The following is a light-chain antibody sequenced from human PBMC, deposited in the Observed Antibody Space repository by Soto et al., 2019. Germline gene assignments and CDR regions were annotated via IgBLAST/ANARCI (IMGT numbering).Light chain of an antibody. CDR3: HQYNFWPT. V-gene: IGKV3-15*01. CDR1: QRFSPN. Sequence: EVVMTQSPATLSVSPGERATLSCRASQRFSPNLAWYQQKPGQSPRLLIYGTSTRATGVPARFSGGGSGTEFTLTISSLQSEDFAVYFCHQYNFWPTFGQGTKVEIK. J-gene: IGKJ1*01. CDR2: GTS.